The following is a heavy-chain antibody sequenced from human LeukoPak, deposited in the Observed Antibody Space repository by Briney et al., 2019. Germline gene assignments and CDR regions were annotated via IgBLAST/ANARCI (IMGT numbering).Heavy chain of an antibody. CDR3: ARGRYSAGDNWFDP. CDR1: GXSITSSY. Sequence: SETLSLTCTVSGXSITSSYWSWIRQSPGKGQEWIGYIHYTGSTNYNPSLKSRVTMLIDTSKNQFSLKLSSVTAADTAVYYCARGRYSAGDNWFDPWGQGTLVTVSS. D-gene: IGHD3-9*01. CDR2: IHYTGST. J-gene: IGHJ5*02. V-gene: IGHV4-59*01.